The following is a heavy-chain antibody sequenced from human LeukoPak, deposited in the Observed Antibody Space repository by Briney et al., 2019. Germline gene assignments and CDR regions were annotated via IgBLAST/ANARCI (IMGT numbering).Heavy chain of an antibody. CDR2: ISSNGGST. J-gene: IGHJ4*02. V-gene: IGHV3-64*01. D-gene: IGHD6-19*01. CDR3: ARDLNGWGSGWWGGSFDY. Sequence: GGSLRLSCAASGFTFSSYAMHWVRQAPGKGLEYVSAISSNGGSTYYANSVKGRFTISRNNSKNTLYLQMGSLRAEDMAVYYCARDLNGWGSGWWGGSFDYWGQGTLATVSS. CDR1: GFTFSSYA.